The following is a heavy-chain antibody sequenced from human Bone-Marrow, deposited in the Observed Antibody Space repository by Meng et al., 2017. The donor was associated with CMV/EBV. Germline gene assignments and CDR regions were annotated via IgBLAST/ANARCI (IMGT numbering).Heavy chain of an antibody. V-gene: IGHV3-7*01. CDR1: GFTFGDFA. CDR3: ARDTLNFDY. CDR2: IKQDGSEK. J-gene: IGHJ4*02. D-gene: IGHD3-16*01. Sequence: GESLKISCTASGFTFGDFAMSWVRQAPGKGLEWVANIKQDGSEKYYVDSVKGRFTISRDNAKNSLYLQMNSLRAEDTAVYYCARDTLNFDYWGQGTLVTVSS.